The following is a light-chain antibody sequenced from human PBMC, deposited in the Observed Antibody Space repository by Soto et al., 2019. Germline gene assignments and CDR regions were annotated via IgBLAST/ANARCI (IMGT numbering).Light chain of an antibody. J-gene: IGKJ4*01. V-gene: IGKV1-33*01. CDR2: DAS. Sequence: DIQMTQSPSSLSASVGDRVTITCQASQDISNHLNWYQQKPGKAPELLMFDASNLEPGVPSRFSGSGSGTEFTLTITSLQFEDFAVYYCQEYNDWRPITFGGGTKVEIK. CDR1: QDISNH. CDR3: QEYNDWRPIT.